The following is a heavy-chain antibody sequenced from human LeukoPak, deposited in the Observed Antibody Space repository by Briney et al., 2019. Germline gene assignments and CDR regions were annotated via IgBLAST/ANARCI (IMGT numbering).Heavy chain of an antibody. CDR1: GFTFSSYS. D-gene: IGHD6-19*01. CDR2: ISSSSSTI. V-gene: IGHV3-48*04. CDR3: ATDGGGYSSGWKIVDY. Sequence: GSLRLSCAASGFTFSSYSMNWVRQAPVKGLEWVSYISSSSSTIYYADSVKGRFTISRDNAKNSLYLQMNSLRAEDTAVYYCATDGGGYSSGWKIVDYWGQGTLVTVSS. J-gene: IGHJ4*02.